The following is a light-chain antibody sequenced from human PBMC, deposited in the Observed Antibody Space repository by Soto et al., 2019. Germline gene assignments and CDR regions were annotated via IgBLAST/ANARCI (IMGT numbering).Light chain of an antibody. CDR2: KND. CDR1: SSNIGSNY. Sequence: QSVLTQPPSASGTPGQRVTISCSGSSSNIGSNYLYWYQQLLGTAPKLLIYKNDQRPSGVPDRFSGSKSGTSASLAISGLRSDDEADYYCAAWDDSLRGPVFGGGTKLTVL. CDR3: AAWDDSLRGPV. J-gene: IGLJ2*01. V-gene: IGLV1-47*01.